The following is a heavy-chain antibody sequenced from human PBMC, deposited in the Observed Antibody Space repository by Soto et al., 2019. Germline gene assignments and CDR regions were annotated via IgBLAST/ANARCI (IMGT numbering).Heavy chain of an antibody. D-gene: IGHD3-22*01. CDR2: IESSGST. CDR3: ASAVNDYDSRGYLTSYFDY. J-gene: IGHJ4*01. CDR1: GASISSGVYY. V-gene: IGHV4-31*03. Sequence: SETLSLTCTVSGASISSGVYYWTWIRQHPGKGLEWIGYIESSGSTFFNPSLKSRVAISVDPSKSHFSLNLNSVPAADTAIYYCASAVNDYDSRGYLTSYFDYGGHGTLVTV.